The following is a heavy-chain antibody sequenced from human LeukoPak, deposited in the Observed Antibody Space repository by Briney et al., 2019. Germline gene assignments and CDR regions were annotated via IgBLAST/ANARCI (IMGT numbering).Heavy chain of an antibody. D-gene: IGHD6-13*01. CDR3: ARRDSSSWNY. CDR1: GYSISSGYY. J-gene: IGHJ4*02. Sequence: PSETLSLTCTVSGYSISSGYYWVWIRQPPGKGLEWIGSIYHSGSTYYNPSLKSRVTISVDTSKNQFSLKLSSVTAADTAVYYCARRDSSSWNYWGQGTLVTVSS. CDR2: IYHSGST. V-gene: IGHV4-38-2*02.